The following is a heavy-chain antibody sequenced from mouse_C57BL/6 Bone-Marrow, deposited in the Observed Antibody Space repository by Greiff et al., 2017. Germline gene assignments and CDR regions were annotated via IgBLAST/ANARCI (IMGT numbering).Heavy chain of an antibody. J-gene: IGHJ3*01. CDR3: ALDGYPFAY. Sequence: VQLQQPGAELVKPGASVKLSCKASGYTFTSYWITWVKQRPGQGLEWIGDIYPGSGSTNYNEKFKSKATLTVDTPSSTAYMQLSSLTSEDSAVYYCALDGYPFAYWGQGTLVTVSA. D-gene: IGHD2-3*01. V-gene: IGHV1-55*01. CDR1: GYTFTSYW. CDR2: IYPGSGST.